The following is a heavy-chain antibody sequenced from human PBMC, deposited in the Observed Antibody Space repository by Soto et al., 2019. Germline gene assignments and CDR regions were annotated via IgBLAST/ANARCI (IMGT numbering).Heavy chain of an antibody. CDR3: ARGGRPRPKQESSKYYYYYYYMDV. Sequence: GGSLRLSCAASGFTFSSYSMNWVRQAPGKGLEWVSSISSSSSYIYYADSVKGRFTISRDNAKNSLYLQMNSLRAEDTAVYYCARGGRPRPKQESSKYYYYYYYMDVWGKGTTVTVSS. D-gene: IGHD1-26*01. CDR2: ISSSSSYI. J-gene: IGHJ6*03. CDR1: GFTFSSYS. V-gene: IGHV3-21*01.